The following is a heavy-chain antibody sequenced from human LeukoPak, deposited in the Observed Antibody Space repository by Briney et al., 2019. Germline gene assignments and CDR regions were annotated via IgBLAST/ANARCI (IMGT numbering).Heavy chain of an antibody. J-gene: IGHJ1*01. Sequence: PGGSLRLSCAASGFTFSNFWVHWVRQAPGKGLVWVSRISTDGSSTAYADSVKGRFTISRDNAKNTLYLQMNSLRAEDTAVYYCARGSSNQYFQHWGQGTLVTVSS. V-gene: IGHV3-74*01. D-gene: IGHD4-11*01. CDR1: GFTFSNFW. CDR2: ISTDGSST. CDR3: ARGSSNQYFQH.